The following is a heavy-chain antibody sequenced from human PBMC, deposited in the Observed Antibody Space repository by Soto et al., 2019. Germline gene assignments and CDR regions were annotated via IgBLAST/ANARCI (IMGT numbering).Heavy chain of an antibody. D-gene: IGHD3-22*01. CDR1: GFTFSSYA. Sequence: LRLSCAASGFTFSSYAMHWVRQAPGKGLEWVAVISYDGSNKYYADSVKGRFTISRDNSRNTLYLQMNSLRAEDTAVYYCARFGYYDISGYDQHWGQGTLVTVSS. CDR2: ISYDGSNK. V-gene: IGHV3-30-3*01. CDR3: ARFGYYDISGYDQH. J-gene: IGHJ1*01.